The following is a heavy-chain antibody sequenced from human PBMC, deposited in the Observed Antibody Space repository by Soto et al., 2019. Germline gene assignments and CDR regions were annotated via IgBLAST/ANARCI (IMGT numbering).Heavy chain of an antibody. Sequence: ASVQVSCKASGYTFNGYYMHWVRQAPGQALEWMGWINPNSGGTNHPQKSPGWRTMTRDTSISTAYMELSRLRSDDTAVYYCVRDAVPLRWSGRNWFDSRGQGTLVTVSS. J-gene: IGHJ5*01. CDR1: GYTFNGYY. V-gene: IGHV1-2*04. D-gene: IGHD4-17*01. CDR2: INPNSGGT. CDR3: VRDAVPLRWSGRNWFDS.